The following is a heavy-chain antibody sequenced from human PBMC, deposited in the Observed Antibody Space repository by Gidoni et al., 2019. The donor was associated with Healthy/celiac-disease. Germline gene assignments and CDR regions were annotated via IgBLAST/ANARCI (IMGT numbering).Heavy chain of an antibody. CDR3: ARHRRHYYYDSSGYIDY. D-gene: IGHD3-22*01. CDR2: IYYSGGT. J-gene: IGHJ4*02. Sequence: QVQLQESGPGRVKPSETRSLTCTVSGGSIRGSYWSWIRQPPGKGLEWIGYIYYSGGTNYHPSLKSRVTISVDTSKNQFSLKLSSVTAADTAVYYCARHRRHYYYDSSGYIDYWGQGTLVTVSS. V-gene: IGHV4-59*01. CDR1: GGSIRGSY.